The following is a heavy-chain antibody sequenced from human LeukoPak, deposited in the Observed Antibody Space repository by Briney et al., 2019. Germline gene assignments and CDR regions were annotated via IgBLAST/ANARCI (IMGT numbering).Heavy chain of an antibody. V-gene: IGHV4-31*03. CDR2: IYYSGST. CDR3: ARERGAAADHHYYYGMDV. Sequence: PSETLSLTCTVSGGSISSGGYYWSWIRQHPGKGLEWIGYIYYSGSTYYNPSLKSRVTISVDPSKNQFSLKLSSVTAADTAVYYCARERGAAADHHYYYGMDVWGQGTTVTVSS. D-gene: IGHD6-13*01. J-gene: IGHJ6*02. CDR1: GGSISSGGYY.